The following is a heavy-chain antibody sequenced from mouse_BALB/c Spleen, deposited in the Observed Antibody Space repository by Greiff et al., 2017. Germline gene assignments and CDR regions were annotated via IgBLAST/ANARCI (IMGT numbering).Heavy chain of an antibody. J-gene: IGHJ3*01. CDR3: ARSLYYRYDGDWFAY. V-gene: IGHV5-17*02. CDR2: ISSGSSTI. Sequence: EVKLVESGGGLVQPGGSRKLSCAASGFTFSSFGMHWVRQAPEKGLEWVAYISSGSSTIYYADTVKGRFTISRDNPKNTLFLQMTSLRSEDTAMYYCARSLYYRYDGDWFAYWGQGTLVTVSA. D-gene: IGHD2-14*01. CDR1: GFTFSSFG.